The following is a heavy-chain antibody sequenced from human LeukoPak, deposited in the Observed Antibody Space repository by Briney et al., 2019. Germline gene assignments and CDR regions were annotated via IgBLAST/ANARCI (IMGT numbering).Heavy chain of an antibody. D-gene: IGHD3-10*01. CDR2: INRSGST. V-gene: IGHV4-34*01. Sequence: SETLSLTCAVYGGSFSGYYWSWVRQPPGKGLEWIGEINRSGSTNYNPSLKSRVTISVDTSKNQFSLKLSSVTAADTAVYYCARSNGNSGSYPMYYYYYYYMDVWGKGTTVTISS. CDR1: GGSFSGYY. J-gene: IGHJ6*03. CDR3: ARSNGNSGSYPMYYYYYYYMDV.